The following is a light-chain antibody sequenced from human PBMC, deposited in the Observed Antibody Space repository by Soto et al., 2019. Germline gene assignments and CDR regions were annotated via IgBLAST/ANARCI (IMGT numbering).Light chain of an antibody. CDR2: RNN. CDR1: SSNIGSNY. J-gene: IGLJ2*01. CDR3: AAWDDSLSGVV. V-gene: IGLV1-47*01. Sequence: QSVLTQPPSPSGTPGQRVTISCSGSSSNIGSNYVYWYQQLPGTAPKLLIYRNNQRPSGGPDRFSGSKSGTSASLAISGLRAEDEADYYCAAWDDSLSGVVFGGGTKVTVL.